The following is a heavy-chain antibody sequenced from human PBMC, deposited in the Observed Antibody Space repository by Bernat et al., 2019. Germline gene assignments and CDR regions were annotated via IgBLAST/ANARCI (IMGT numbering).Heavy chain of an antibody. Sequence: QVQLQESGPGLVKPSQTLSLTCTVSGGSISSGDYYWSWIRQPPGKGLEWIGYIYYSGSTYYNPSLKSRVTISVDTSKNQFSLKLSSVTAADTAVYYCARHGSHGGQWLVRFLPVDFDYWGQGTLVTVSS. CDR3: ARHGSHGGQWLVRFLPVDFDY. J-gene: IGHJ4*02. CDR2: IYYSGST. CDR1: GGSISSGDYY. V-gene: IGHV4-30-4*01. D-gene: IGHD6-19*01.